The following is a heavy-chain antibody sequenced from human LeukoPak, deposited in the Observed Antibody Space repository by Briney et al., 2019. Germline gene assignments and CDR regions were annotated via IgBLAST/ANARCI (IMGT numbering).Heavy chain of an antibody. V-gene: IGHV3-7*01. CDR3: VRTFPYCSGGTCTAY. D-gene: IGHD2-15*01. Sequence: GGSLRLSCAASGFIFSHFWMSWVRQAPGKGLQWVATIKPDGSNTYYVDSVKGRFTISRDNAKNSLYLQLNSLRAEDTAVFYCVRTFPYCSGGTCTAYWGQGPLVTVSS. J-gene: IGHJ4*02. CDR1: GFIFSHFW. CDR2: IKPDGSNT.